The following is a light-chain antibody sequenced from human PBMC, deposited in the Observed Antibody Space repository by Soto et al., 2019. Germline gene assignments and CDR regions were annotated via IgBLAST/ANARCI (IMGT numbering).Light chain of an antibody. Sequence: QSSLTQPPSASGSPGRSVTISCSGTSNNVGSYDYVSWYRQHPGQAPKLLIYEVTKRPSGVPDRFSGSKSGNTASLTVSGLQAEDEADYYCSSFVGVNSYVFGTGTKVTVL. CDR2: EVT. J-gene: IGLJ1*01. V-gene: IGLV2-8*01. CDR3: SSFVGVNSYV. CDR1: SNNVGSYDY.